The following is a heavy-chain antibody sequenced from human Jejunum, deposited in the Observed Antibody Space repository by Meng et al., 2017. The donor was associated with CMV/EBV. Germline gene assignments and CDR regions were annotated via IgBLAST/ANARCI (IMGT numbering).Heavy chain of an antibody. Sequence: TCDDYGVSCVRQVPGKGLEWVYGINKKGGSTGYADSVEGRFTISRDNAKNSLYLQMNSLRAEDTALYYCARHYYASGSYPTSGMDVWGQGTTVTVSS. CDR1: TCDDYG. D-gene: IGHD3-10*01. CDR2: INKKGGST. J-gene: IGHJ6*02. V-gene: IGHV3-20*03. CDR3: ARHYYASGSYPTSGMDV.